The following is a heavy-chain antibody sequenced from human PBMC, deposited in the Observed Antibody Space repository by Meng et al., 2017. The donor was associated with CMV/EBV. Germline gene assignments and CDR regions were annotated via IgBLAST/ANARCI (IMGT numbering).Heavy chain of an antibody. CDR3: ARIDYSSSYFAFDI. Sequence: ASVKVSCKASGYSFTGYCMHWVRQAPGQGLEWMGWINPNSGGTNHAQTFQGRVTMTRDTSISTAYMELSRLRSDDTAVYYCARIDYSSSYFAFDIWGQGTMVTVSS. V-gene: IGHV1-2*02. D-gene: IGHD6-6*01. CDR2: INPNSGGT. CDR1: GYSFTGYC. J-gene: IGHJ3*02.